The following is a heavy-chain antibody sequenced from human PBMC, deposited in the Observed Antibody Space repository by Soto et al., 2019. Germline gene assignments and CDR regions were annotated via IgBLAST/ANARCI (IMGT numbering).Heavy chain of an antibody. CDR2: INHSGST. CDR1: GGSFSGYY. Sequence: PXETLSLTCAVDGGSFSGYYWSWIRQPPGKGLEWIGEINHSGSTNYNPSLKSRVTISVDTSKNQFSLKLSSVTAADTAVYYCAQSAAYDFWSGMGRDWFDHWGQGTLVTVSS. CDR3: AQSAAYDFWSGMGRDWFDH. J-gene: IGHJ5*02. D-gene: IGHD3-3*01. V-gene: IGHV4-34*01.